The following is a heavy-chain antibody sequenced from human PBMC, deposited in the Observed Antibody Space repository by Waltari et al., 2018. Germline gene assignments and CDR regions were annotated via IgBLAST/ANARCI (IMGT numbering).Heavy chain of an antibody. J-gene: IGHJ4*02. D-gene: IGHD3-10*01. Sequence: QVQLVESGGGVVQPGRSLRLSCAASGFTFSSYGMHWVRQAPGKGLEGVAVIWYDGSNKYYADSVKGRFTISRDNSKNTLYLQMNSLRAEDTAVYYCARDAGSGSQSLDYWGQGTLVTVSS. CDR2: IWYDGSNK. CDR1: GFTFSSYG. CDR3: ARDAGSGSQSLDY. V-gene: IGHV3-33*01.